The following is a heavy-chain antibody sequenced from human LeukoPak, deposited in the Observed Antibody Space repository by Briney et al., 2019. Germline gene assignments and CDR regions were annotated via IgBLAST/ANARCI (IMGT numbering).Heavy chain of an antibody. J-gene: IGHJ4*02. CDR2: ISYDGNSQ. CDR3: ARPSGNSYSHFVY. Sequence: GGSLRLSCAASGFTFSTYAMHWVRQAPGKGLEWVAVISYDGNSQYYADSMKGRFTISRDNSKNTLYLQMNRLRRDDTAVYYFARPSGNSYSHFVYWGQGTLVTVSS. V-gene: IGHV3-30*04. CDR1: GFTFSTYA. D-gene: IGHD1-26*01.